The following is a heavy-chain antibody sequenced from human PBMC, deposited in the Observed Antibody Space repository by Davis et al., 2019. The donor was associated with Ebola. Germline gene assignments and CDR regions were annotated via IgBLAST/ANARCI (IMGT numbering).Heavy chain of an antibody. CDR3: ARGYSPKCRGGDCVNDF. Sequence: ASVKVSCKASGYISCNYDINWVRQASGQGLEWMGWVNPYSGHTGYVEKFKGRVTMTGDPSISTAYMELSSLTIDDTAVYYCARGYSPKCRGGDCVNDFWGQGTLVTVST. V-gene: IGHV1-8*01. D-gene: IGHD2-21*02. CDR1: GYISCNYD. J-gene: IGHJ4*02. CDR2: VNPYSGHT.